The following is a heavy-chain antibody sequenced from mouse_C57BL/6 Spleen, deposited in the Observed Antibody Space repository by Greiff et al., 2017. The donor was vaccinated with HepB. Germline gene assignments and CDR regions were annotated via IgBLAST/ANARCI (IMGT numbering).Heavy chain of an antibody. CDR1: GYTFTDYN. CDR3: ARRSNYYYAMDY. Sequence: VQLQQSGPELVKPGASVKIPCKASGYTFTDYNMDWVKQSHGKSLEWIGDINPNNGGTIYNQKFKGKATLTVDKSYSTAYMELRSLTSEDTAVYYCARRSNYYYAMDYWGQGTSVTVSS. D-gene: IGHD2-5*01. CDR2: INPNNGGT. J-gene: IGHJ4*01. V-gene: IGHV1-18*01.